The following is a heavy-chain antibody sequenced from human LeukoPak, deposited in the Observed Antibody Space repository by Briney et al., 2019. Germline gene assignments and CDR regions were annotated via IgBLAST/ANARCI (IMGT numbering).Heavy chain of an antibody. V-gene: IGHV4-34*01. CDR2: INHSGGN. CDR1: GVSFSGSY. D-gene: IGHD6-19*01. J-gene: IGHJ5*02. CDR3: ARYVAVAGTIKWFVP. Sequence: SETLSLTCAVYGVSFSGSYWSWIRQPPGKGLEWIGEINHSGGNNYNLSLKSRLTISVDTSTNQCSLKLSSVTAADTAVYYCARYVAVAGTIKWFVPWGQGTLVTVSS.